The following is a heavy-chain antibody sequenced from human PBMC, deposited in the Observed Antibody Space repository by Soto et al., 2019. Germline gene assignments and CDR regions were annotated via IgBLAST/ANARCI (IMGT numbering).Heavy chain of an antibody. Sequence: QVSLKESGPVLVKPTETLTLTCTVAGFSLTSGRAGVNWLRHTPGKALEWLTPILANDEKPYSASLKNRLTVTRDTSKSQVVLTMTAMDPMDTATYYWVRMGQSGYSRYLYYFHHWGQGSLVTVSS. CDR2: ILANDEK. J-gene: IGHJ4*02. V-gene: IGHV2-26*01. CDR1: GFSLTSGRAG. D-gene: IGHD5-12*01. CDR3: VRMGQSGYSRYLYYFHH.